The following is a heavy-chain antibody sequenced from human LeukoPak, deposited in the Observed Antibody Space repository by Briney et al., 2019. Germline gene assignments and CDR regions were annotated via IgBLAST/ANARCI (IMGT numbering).Heavy chain of an antibody. CDR3: VRVGGGSYDFDY. CDR2: IYYSGST. Sequence: SETLSLTCAVYGGSFSSYYWSWIRQPPGKGLEWIGYIYYSGSTNYNPSLKSRVTISVDTSQNQFSLKLSSVTAADTAVYYCVRVGGGSYDFDYWGQGTLVTVSS. V-gene: IGHV4-59*01. CDR1: GGSFSSYY. D-gene: IGHD1-26*01. J-gene: IGHJ4*02.